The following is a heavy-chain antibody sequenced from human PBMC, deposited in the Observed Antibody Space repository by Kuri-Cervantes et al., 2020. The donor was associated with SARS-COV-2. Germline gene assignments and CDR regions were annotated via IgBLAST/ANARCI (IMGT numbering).Heavy chain of an antibody. V-gene: IGHV3-21*01. J-gene: IGHJ4*02. D-gene: IGHD3-3*01. CDR3: ARGRYDFWSGFFPPTL. Sequence: GESLKISCAASGFTFSSYSMNWVRQAPGKGLEWVSSISSSSSYIYYADSVKGRFTISRDSAKNSLYLQMNSLRAEDTAVYYCARGRYDFWSGFFPPTLWGQGTLVTVSS. CDR2: ISSSSSYI. CDR1: GFTFSSYS.